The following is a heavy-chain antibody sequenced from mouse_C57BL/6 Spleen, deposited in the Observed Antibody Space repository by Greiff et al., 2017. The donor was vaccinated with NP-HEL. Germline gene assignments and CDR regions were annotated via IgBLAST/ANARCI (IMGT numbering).Heavy chain of an antibody. CDR3: ARDQLGRGGYYAIDY. Sequence: EVKLVESGGGLVQPGGSLSLSCAASGFTFTDYYMSWVRQPPGKALEWLGFIRNKANGYTTEYSASVKGRFTISRDNSQSILYLQMNALRAEDSATYYGARDQLGRGGYYAIDYWGQGTSVTVSS. CDR2: IRNKANGYTT. J-gene: IGHJ4*01. CDR1: GFTFTDYY. V-gene: IGHV7-3*01. D-gene: IGHD4-1*02.